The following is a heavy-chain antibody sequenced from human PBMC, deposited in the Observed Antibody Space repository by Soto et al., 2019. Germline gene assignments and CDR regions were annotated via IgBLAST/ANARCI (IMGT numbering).Heavy chain of an antibody. CDR3: ARESGGFWSGYFFDY. CDR2: ISAYNGNT. V-gene: IGHV1-18*01. D-gene: IGHD3-3*01. CDR1: GYTFTSHG. Sequence: ASVKVSCKASGYTFTSHGISWVRQAPGQGLEWMGWISAYNGNTNYAQKLQGRVTMTTDTSTSTAYMELRSLRSDDTAVYYCARESGGFWSGYFFDYWGQGTLVTVSS. J-gene: IGHJ4*02.